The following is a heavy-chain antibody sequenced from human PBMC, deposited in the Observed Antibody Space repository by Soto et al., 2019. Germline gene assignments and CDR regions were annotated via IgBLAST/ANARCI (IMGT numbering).Heavy chain of an antibody. CDR2: IWYDGSNK. CDR1: GFTFSSYG. V-gene: IGHV3-33*01. D-gene: IGHD6-19*01. Sequence: LRLSCAASGFTFSSYGMHWVRQAPGKGLEWVAVIWYDGSNKYYADSVKGRFTISRDNSKNTLYLQMNSLRAEDTAVYYCARDQSSGWTKDYWGQGTLVTVSS. J-gene: IGHJ4*02. CDR3: ARDQSSGWTKDY.